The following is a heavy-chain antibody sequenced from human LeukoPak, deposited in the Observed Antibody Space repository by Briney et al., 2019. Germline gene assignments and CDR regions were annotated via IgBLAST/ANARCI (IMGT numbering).Heavy chain of an antibody. D-gene: IGHD2-2*01. Sequence: SETLSLTCPVSGYSISSDYYWGWIRQPPGKGLEWIGFIYHSGSTYYNPSLKSRVTISVDTSKNQFSLKVSSVTAADTAVYYCAREDCSSTSCYFRTAFDLWGQGTLVSVFS. V-gene: IGHV4-38-2*02. J-gene: IGHJ5*02. CDR1: GYSISSDYY. CDR3: AREDCSSTSCYFRTAFDL. CDR2: IYHSGST.